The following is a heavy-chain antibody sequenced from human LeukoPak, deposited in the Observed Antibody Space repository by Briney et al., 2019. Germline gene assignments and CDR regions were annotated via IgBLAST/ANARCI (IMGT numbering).Heavy chain of an antibody. J-gene: IGHJ5*02. V-gene: IGHV1-2*02. D-gene: IGHD6-13*01. Sequence: ASVRVSCTTSGYTFTGYYMHWVRQAPGQGLEWMGWINPNSGGTNYAQKFQGRVTMTRDTSISTAYMELSRLRSDDTAVYYCARVRGPYSSSWYGWFDPWGQGTLVTVSS. CDR1: GYTFTGYY. CDR3: ARVRGPYSSSWYGWFDP. CDR2: INPNSGGT.